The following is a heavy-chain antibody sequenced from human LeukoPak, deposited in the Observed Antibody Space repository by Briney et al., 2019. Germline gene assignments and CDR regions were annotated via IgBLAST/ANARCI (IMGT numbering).Heavy chain of an antibody. CDR3: ARDLGYGDRETDAFDI. CDR2: MNPNSDNT. Sequence: GASVKVSCKASGYTFTSYDINWVRQATGQGLEWMGWMNPNSDNTGYAQKFQGRVTITRNTSISTAYMELSSLRSEDTAVYYCARDLGYGDRETDAFDIWGQGTMVTVSS. D-gene: IGHD4-17*01. V-gene: IGHV1-8*03. J-gene: IGHJ3*02. CDR1: GYTFTSYD.